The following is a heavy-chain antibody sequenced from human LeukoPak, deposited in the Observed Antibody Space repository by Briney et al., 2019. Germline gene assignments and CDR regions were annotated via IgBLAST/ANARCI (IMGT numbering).Heavy chain of an antibody. J-gene: IGHJ4*02. CDR3: ARDPYYYDSSGYYDY. CDR1: GFTFSSYS. CDR2: ISSSSSYV. Sequence: GGSLRLSCAASGFTFSSYSMNWVRQAPGKGLEWVSSISSSSSYVYYADSVKGRFTISRDNAKNSLYLQMNSLRAEDTAVYYCARDPYYYDSSGYYDYWGQGTLVTVSS. V-gene: IGHV3-21*01. D-gene: IGHD3-22*01.